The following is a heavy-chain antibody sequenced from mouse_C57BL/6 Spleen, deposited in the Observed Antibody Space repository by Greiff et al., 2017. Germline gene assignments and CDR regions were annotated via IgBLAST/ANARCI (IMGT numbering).Heavy chain of an antibody. CDR3: AKRGTYYYGSSPYWYFDV. J-gene: IGHJ1*03. CDR2: LWGDGST. D-gene: IGHD1-1*01. CDR1: GFSLTSYG. V-gene: IGHV2-3*01. Sequence: VQLQQSGPGLVAPSQSLSITCTVSGFSLTSYGVSWVRQPPGKGLEWLGVLWGDGSTNYHSALISRLSISKDNSKSQVFLKLNSLQTDDTATYYCAKRGTYYYGSSPYWYFDVWGTGTTVTVSS.